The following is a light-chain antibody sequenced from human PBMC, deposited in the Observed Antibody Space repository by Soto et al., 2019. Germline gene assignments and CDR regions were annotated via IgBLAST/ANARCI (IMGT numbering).Light chain of an antibody. CDR2: KAS. CDR1: QSISSW. V-gene: IGKV1-5*03. J-gene: IGKJ1*01. CDR3: QQYHTDWT. Sequence: DIQTSQSPSTLSASVGDRVTITCRASQSISSWLAWYQQKPGKAPKLLIYKASSLESGVPSRFSGSGSGTEFTLTISSLQPDDFATYYCQQYHTDWTFGQGTKVDIK.